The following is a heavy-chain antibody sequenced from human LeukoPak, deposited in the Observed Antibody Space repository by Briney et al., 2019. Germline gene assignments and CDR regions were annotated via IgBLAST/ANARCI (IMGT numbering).Heavy chain of an antibody. CDR2: FDPQEGET. J-gene: IGHJ3*02. CDR1: GYTLTELS. Sequence: ASVKVSCKVSGYTLTELSMHWVRQAPGKGLEWGGGFDPQEGETLHAQKFQGRVTMTENTTTDTAYKELSSMRFEDAAVYYCATEMDSGSYSTAFDIWGQGTMVTVSS. V-gene: IGHV1-24*01. D-gene: IGHD1-26*01. CDR3: ATEMDSGSYSTAFDI.